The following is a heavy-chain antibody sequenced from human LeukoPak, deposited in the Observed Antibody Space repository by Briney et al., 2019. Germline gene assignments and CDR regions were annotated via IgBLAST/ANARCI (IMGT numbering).Heavy chain of an antibody. CDR2: IYYSGST. D-gene: IGHD3-9*01. CDR3: ARAGNYDILTGSYPLAYFDY. J-gene: IGHJ4*02. CDR1: GASISSYY. Sequence: PSETLSLTRTVSGASISSYYWSWIRQPPGKGLEWIGYIYYSGSTNYNPSLKSRVTISVDTSKNQFSLKLSSVTAADTAVYYCARAGNYDILTGSYPLAYFDYWGQGNLVTVSS. V-gene: IGHV4-59*01.